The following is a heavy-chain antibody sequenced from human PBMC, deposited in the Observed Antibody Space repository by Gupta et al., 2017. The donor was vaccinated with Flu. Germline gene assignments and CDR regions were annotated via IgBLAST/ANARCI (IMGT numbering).Heavy chain of an antibody. Sequence: EVQLVESGGVVVQPGGSLRSACAASGFTFDDYTMHWVRQAPGKGLGWVSLISWDGGSTYYADSVKGRFTISRDNSKNSLYLQMNSLRTEDTALYYCAKGRGYSYGYLDYWGQGTLVTVSS. D-gene: IGHD5-18*01. CDR3: AKGRGYSYGYLDY. V-gene: IGHV3-43*01. CDR1: GFTFDDYT. J-gene: IGHJ4*02. CDR2: ISWDGGST.